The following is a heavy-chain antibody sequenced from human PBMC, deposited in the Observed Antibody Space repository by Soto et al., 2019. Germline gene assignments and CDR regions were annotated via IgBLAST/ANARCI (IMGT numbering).Heavy chain of an antibody. J-gene: IGHJ5*02. CDR1: GFTFSDHY. D-gene: IGHD5-12*01. CDR2: TRNKANSYST. Sequence: EVQLMESGGGLVQPGGSLRLSCAASGFTFSDHYMDWVRQAPGKGLEWVGRTRNKANSYSTQYAASVKGRFTISRDDSKSSLYLQMNSLKTEDTAVYYCTVATLITGGAWGQGTLVTVSS. CDR3: TVATLITGGA. V-gene: IGHV3-72*01.